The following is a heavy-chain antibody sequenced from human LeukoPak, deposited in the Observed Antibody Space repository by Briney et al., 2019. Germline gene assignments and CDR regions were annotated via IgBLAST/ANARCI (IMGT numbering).Heavy chain of an antibody. Sequence: PSETLSLTCTVSGDSISNYYWSWIRQTPGKGLEWIGYIHTSGSTYSNPSLKSRVTISVDTSKNQFSLKLSSVTAADTAVYYCARGYYDTSAYSNPFDFWGQGTLVTVSS. CDR2: IHTSGST. CDR3: ARGYYDTSAYSNPFDF. J-gene: IGHJ4*02. D-gene: IGHD3-22*01. CDR1: GDSISNYY. V-gene: IGHV4-4*09.